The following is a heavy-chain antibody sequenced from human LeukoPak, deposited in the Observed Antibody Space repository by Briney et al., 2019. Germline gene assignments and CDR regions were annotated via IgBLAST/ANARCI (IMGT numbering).Heavy chain of an antibody. J-gene: IGHJ6*02. V-gene: IGHV1-18*01. CDR3: ARDTVMMVGSYYYGKDV. CDR1: GYTFNSFG. D-gene: IGHD2-15*01. Sequence: GASVKVSCKASGYTFNSFGISWVRQAPGQELEWMGWISAYNGNTHYPEELQGRLTMTTDTSTSTAYMELRSLRSDDTAIYYCARDTVMMVGSYYYGKDVWGQGTTVTVSS. CDR2: ISAYNGNT.